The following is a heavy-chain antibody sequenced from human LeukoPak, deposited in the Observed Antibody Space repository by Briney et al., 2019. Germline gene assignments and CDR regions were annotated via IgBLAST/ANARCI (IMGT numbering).Heavy chain of an antibody. CDR1: GYTFTTYD. J-gene: IGHJ4*02. CDR2: MNPNSGYT. V-gene: IGHV1-8*03. D-gene: IGHD6-19*01. CDR3: ARVAGSIDY. Sequence: ASVKVSCKASGYTFTTYDINWVRQATGQGLEWMGGMNPNSGYTGYAQKFQGRVTITRDTSISTAYMELSSLRSEDTAVYYCARVAGSIDYWGQGTLVTVSS.